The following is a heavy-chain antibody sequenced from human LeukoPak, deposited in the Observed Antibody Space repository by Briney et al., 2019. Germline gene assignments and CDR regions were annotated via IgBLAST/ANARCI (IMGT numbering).Heavy chain of an antibody. Sequence: PGGSLRLSCAASGFIVNTNYMGWVRQAPGKGLDWVSVIYSTGTTHYADSVKGRFTISRDNSNNTLYPQMNTLRAEDTAVYYCARVGAYGGYKYYFDYWGQGTLVTVSS. CDR2: IYSTGTT. D-gene: IGHD5-12*01. V-gene: IGHV3-53*01. CDR1: GFIVNTNY. CDR3: ARVGAYGGYKYYFDY. J-gene: IGHJ4*02.